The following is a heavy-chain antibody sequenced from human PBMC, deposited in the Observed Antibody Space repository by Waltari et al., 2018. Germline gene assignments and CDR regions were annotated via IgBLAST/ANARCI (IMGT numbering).Heavy chain of an antibody. Sequence: EVQLVESGGGLVQPGRSLRLSCAASGFTFDDYAMHWVRQAPGKGLEWVSGISWNSGSIGYADSVKGRFTISRDNAKNSLYLQMNSLRAEDTALYYCAKDRGDLGYSSGVLDYWGQGTLVTVSS. CDR2: ISWNSGSI. D-gene: IGHD6-19*01. J-gene: IGHJ4*02. V-gene: IGHV3-9*01. CDR3: AKDRGDLGYSSGVLDY. CDR1: GFTFDDYA.